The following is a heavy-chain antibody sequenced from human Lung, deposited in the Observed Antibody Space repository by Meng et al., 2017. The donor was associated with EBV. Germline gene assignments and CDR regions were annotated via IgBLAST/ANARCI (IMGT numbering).Heavy chain of an antibody. Sequence: QVRLVPSGADVKTPGASVEVACKASGGTFSSYAISWVRQAPGQGLEWMGGIIPIFGTANYAQKFQGRVTITADKSPSTAYMELSSLRSEDTAVYYCARDGLTNFDYWGQGTRVTVSS. J-gene: IGHJ4*02. V-gene: IGHV1-69*06. D-gene: IGHD3-9*01. CDR1: GGTFSSYA. CDR3: ARDGLTNFDY. CDR2: IIPIFGTA.